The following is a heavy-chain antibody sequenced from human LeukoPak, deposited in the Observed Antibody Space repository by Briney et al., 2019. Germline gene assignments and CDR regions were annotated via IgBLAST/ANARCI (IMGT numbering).Heavy chain of an antibody. D-gene: IGHD1-26*01. J-gene: IGHJ4*02. Sequence: GGSLRLSCAASGFTFSSYWMNWARQAPGKGLEWVASINHNGNVNYYVDSVKGRFTISRDNAKNSLYLQMSNLRAEDTAVYYCVRQKKSHGNFDYWGQGTLVTVSS. V-gene: IGHV3-7*03. CDR1: GFTFSSYW. CDR2: INHNGNVN. CDR3: VRQKKSHGNFDY.